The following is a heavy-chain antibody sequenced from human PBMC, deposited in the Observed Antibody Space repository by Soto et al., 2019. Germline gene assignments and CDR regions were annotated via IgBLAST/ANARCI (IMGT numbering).Heavy chain of an antibody. Sequence: QVQLVESGGGVVQPGRSLRLSCAASGFTFSSYAMHWVRQAPGKGLEWVAVISYDGSNKYYADSVKGRFTISRDNSKNTLYLQMNSLRAEDTAVYYCARDVDTAMAGFDYWGQGTLVTVSS. D-gene: IGHD5-18*01. CDR2: ISYDGSNK. J-gene: IGHJ4*02. CDR1: GFTFSSYA. CDR3: ARDVDTAMAGFDY. V-gene: IGHV3-30-3*01.